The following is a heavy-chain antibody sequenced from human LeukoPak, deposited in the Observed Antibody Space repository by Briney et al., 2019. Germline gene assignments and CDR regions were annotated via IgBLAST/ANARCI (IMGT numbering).Heavy chain of an antibody. J-gene: IGHJ4*02. CDR2: LSYDGSNK. Sequence: GGSLRLSCAASGFTFSSYAMHWVRQAPGKGLEWVAVLSYDGSNKYYADSVKGRFTISRDNSKNTLYLQMNSLRDEDTAVYYCAKHRFESGGYHSTDWGQGTLVTVSS. D-gene: IGHD3-22*01. V-gene: IGHV3-30-3*02. CDR3: AKHRFESGGYHSTD. CDR1: GFTFSSYA.